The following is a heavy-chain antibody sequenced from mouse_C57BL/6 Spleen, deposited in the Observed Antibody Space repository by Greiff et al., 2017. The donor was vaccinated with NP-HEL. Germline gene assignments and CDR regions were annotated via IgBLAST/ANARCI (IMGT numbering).Heavy chain of an antibody. CDR2: IYPGDGDT. J-gene: IGHJ1*03. V-gene: IGHV1-82*01. Sequence: VKLQQSGPELVKPGASVKISCKASGYAFSSSWMNWVKQRPGKGLEWIGRIYPGDGDTNYIGKFKGKATLTADKSSSTAYMQLSSLTSEDSAVYYCADDYDWYFDVWGTGTTVTVSS. CDR3: ADDYDWYFDV. CDR1: GYAFSSSW. D-gene: IGHD2-4*01.